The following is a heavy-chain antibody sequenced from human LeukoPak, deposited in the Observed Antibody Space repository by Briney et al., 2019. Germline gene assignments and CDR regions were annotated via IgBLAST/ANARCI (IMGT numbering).Heavy chain of an antibody. Sequence: SETLSLTCTVSGGSISSGGYSWSWIRQPPGKGLEWIGYIYHSGSTYYNPSLKSRVTISVDRSKNQFSLKLSSVTAADTAVYYCASVDIVATIINYWGQGTLVTVSS. V-gene: IGHV4-30-2*01. D-gene: IGHD5-12*01. CDR3: ASVDIVATIINY. CDR1: GGSISSGGYS. J-gene: IGHJ4*02. CDR2: IYHSGST.